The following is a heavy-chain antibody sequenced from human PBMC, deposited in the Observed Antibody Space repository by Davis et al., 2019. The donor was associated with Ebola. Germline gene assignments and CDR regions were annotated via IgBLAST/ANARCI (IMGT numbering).Heavy chain of an antibody. V-gene: IGHV4-39*01. CDR1: GGSIISSSSY. CDR2: IYYSGIT. J-gene: IGHJ4*02. CDR3: ARADYGDYDGGSDY. Sequence: SETLSLTCTVSGGSIISSSSYWGWIRQPPRKGLEWIGSIYYSGITYYNPSLKSRVTISVDTSKNQFSLKLSSVTAADTAVYYCARADYGDYDGGSDYWGQGTLVTVSS. D-gene: IGHD4-17*01.